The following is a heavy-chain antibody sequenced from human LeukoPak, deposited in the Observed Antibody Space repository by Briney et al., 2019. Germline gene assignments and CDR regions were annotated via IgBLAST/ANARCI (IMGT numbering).Heavy chain of an antibody. J-gene: IGHJ4*02. V-gene: IGHV3-7*01. CDR3: AKDRETTASGTFDS. D-gene: IGHD6-13*01. CDR2: IKQDGSEK. CDR1: GFTFSNYW. Sequence: GGSLRLSCAASGFTFSNYWMSWVRQAPGKGLEWVAHIKQDGSEKYYVDSVKGRFTISRANSNNTLHLQMNSLRAEDTAIYYCAKDRETTASGTFDSWGQGTLVTVSS.